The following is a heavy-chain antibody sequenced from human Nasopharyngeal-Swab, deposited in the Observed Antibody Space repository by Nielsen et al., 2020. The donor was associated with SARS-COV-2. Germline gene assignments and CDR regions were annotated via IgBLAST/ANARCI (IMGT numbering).Heavy chain of an antibody. J-gene: IGHJ4*02. CDR2: MSGDSGST. CDR3: AKDLSYYYDSSGYLDF. V-gene: IGHV3-43*02. Sequence: GGSLRLSCAASGFTFDDYAMHWVRQAPGKGLEWDSLMSGDSGSTYYADSVKGRFTIPRDNSKNSLYLQMNSLRTEETALYYCAKDLSYYYDSSGYLDFWGQGTLVTVSS. CDR1: GFTFDDYA. D-gene: IGHD3-22*01.